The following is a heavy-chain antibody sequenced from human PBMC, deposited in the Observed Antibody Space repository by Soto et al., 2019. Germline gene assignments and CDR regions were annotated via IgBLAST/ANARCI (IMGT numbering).Heavy chain of an antibody. Sequence: SVKVSCKASGGTSSSYTISCARQAPGQGLEWMGRIIPILGIANYAQKFQGRVTITADKSTSTAYMELSSLRSEDTAVYYCARDFSLGSGIEGAFDIWGQGTMVTVSS. V-gene: IGHV1-69*04. CDR1: GGTSSSYT. CDR3: ARDFSLGSGIEGAFDI. CDR2: IIPILGIA. J-gene: IGHJ3*02. D-gene: IGHD3-10*01.